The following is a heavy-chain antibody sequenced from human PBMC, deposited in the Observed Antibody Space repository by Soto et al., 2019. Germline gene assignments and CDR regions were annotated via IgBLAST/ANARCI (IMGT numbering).Heavy chain of an antibody. CDR3: ASLLAGFDDCWSGSSLNWLDH. CDR2: TNHSGRT. CDR1: GGSFSSYY. Sequence: PSQTLSLTCGVYGGSFSSYYWSWIRQPPGKGLEWIGETNHSGRTNYNPSLKSRVTISVDTSKNQFSLQLSSVTAPDTSVCYCASLLAGFDDCWSGSSLNWLDHWGQGTLVTVSS. V-gene: IGHV4-34*01. J-gene: IGHJ5*02. D-gene: IGHD3-3*01.